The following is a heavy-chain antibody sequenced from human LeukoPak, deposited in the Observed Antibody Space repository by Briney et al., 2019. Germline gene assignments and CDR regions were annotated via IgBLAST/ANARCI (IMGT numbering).Heavy chain of an antibody. D-gene: IGHD6-19*01. CDR1: GFTFSSYA. CDR2: ISGSGGST. CDR3: AKDNHPLGIAVAGTGNDY. V-gene: IGHV3-23*01. Sequence: GGSLRLSCAASGFTFSSYAMSWVRQAPGKGLEWVSAISGSGGSTYYADSVKGRFTISRDNSKNTLYLQMNSLRAEDTAVYYSAKDNHPLGIAVAGTGNDYWGQGTLVTVSS. J-gene: IGHJ4*02.